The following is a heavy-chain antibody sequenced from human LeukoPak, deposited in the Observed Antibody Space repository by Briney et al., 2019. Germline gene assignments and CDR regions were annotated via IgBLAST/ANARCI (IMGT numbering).Heavy chain of an antibody. V-gene: IGHV1-8*01. Sequence: ASVKVSCKASGYTFTSNDTNWVRQATGQGLEWMGWMNPNSGNTGYAQKFQGRVTMTRNTSISTAYMELSSLRSEDTAVYYCARGGDSSGHTDYWGQGTLVTVSS. CDR3: ARGGDSSGHTDY. J-gene: IGHJ4*02. CDR2: MNPNSGNT. CDR1: GYTFTSND. D-gene: IGHD3-22*01.